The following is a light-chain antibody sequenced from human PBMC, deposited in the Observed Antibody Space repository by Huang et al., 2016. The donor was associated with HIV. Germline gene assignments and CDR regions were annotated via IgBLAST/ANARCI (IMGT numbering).Light chain of an antibody. V-gene: IGKV1-27*01. Sequence: DIQMTQSPSSLSVSVGDRVTITCRASQGIVNYLAWYQQKPGKVPNLLIYGASSLQSGVPLRFSGSGSGTLFTLSINGLQPEDVATYYCQVYNSGLPLTFGGGTKVEIK. CDR2: GAS. J-gene: IGKJ4*01. CDR1: QGIVNY. CDR3: QVYNSGLPLT.